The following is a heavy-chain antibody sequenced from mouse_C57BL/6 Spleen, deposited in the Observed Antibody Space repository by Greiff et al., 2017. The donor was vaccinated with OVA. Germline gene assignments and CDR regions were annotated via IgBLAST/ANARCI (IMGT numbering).Heavy chain of an antibody. D-gene: IGHD1-1*01. J-gene: IGHJ4*01. Sequence: EVKLVESGGGLVKPGGSLKLSCAASGFTFSSYAMSWVRQTPEKRLEWVATISDGGSYTYYPDNVKGRFTISRDNAKNNLYLQMSHLKSEDTAMYYCAREGYYGSSYHYYAMDYWGQGTSVTVSS. CDR2: ISDGGSYT. CDR3: AREGYYGSSYHYYAMDY. V-gene: IGHV5-4*01. CDR1: GFTFSSYA.